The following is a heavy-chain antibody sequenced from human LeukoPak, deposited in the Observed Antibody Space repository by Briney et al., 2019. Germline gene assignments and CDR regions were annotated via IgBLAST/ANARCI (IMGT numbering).Heavy chain of an antibody. Sequence: PGGSLRLSCAASGFTFSSYAMSWVRQAPGKGLEWVSAISGSGGSTYYADSVKGRFPISRDNSKNTLYLQMNSLRAEDTAVYYCAKASGYAMSGWFDPWGQGTLVTVSS. CDR2: ISGSGGST. D-gene: IGHD2-8*01. CDR1: GFTFSSYA. J-gene: IGHJ5*02. CDR3: AKASGYAMSGWFDP. V-gene: IGHV3-23*01.